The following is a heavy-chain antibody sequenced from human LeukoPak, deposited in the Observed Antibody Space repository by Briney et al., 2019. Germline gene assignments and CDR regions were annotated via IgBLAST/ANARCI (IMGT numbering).Heavy chain of an antibody. CDR3: ATLDTIVVVPADHQLDY. Sequence: SETLSLTCTVSGGSISSSSYYWGWIRQPPGKGLEWIGSIYYSGSTYYNPSLKSRVTISVDTSKNQFSLKLSSVTAADTAVYYCATLDTIVVVPADHQLDYWGQGTLVTVSS. V-gene: IGHV4-39*01. J-gene: IGHJ4*02. CDR1: GGSISSSSYY. D-gene: IGHD2-2*01. CDR2: IYYSGST.